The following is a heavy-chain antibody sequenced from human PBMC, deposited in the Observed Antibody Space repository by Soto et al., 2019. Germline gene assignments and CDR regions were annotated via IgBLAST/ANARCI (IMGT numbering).Heavy chain of an antibody. CDR3: KWDLEASDP. CDR1: GFTFSNAW. Sequence: GGSLRLSCAASGFTFSNAWMSWVRQAPGKGLEWVGRIRSKTDGGTTDYTAPVKGRFTISRDDSKDTLYLQMNSLKTEDTAVYYCKWDLEASDPWGQGTLVTVSS. CDR2: IRSKTDGGTT. D-gene: IGHD1-26*01. J-gene: IGHJ5*02. V-gene: IGHV3-15*01.